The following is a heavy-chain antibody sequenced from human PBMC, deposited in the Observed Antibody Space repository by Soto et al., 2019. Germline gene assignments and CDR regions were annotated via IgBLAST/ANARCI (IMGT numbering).Heavy chain of an antibody. Sequence: QVQLVESGGGVVQPGRSLRLSCAASGFTFSKFGMHWLRQAPGRGLEWVAGISNDGSDEYYVDSVKGRFNISRDNSKITLSLQMTSLRFEDTAVYFCAKDRRKGGDSPFEKWGQGTLVTVSS. J-gene: IGHJ4*02. CDR1: GFTFSKFG. CDR2: ISNDGSDE. V-gene: IGHV3-30*18. CDR3: AKDRRKGGDSPFEK. D-gene: IGHD2-21*02.